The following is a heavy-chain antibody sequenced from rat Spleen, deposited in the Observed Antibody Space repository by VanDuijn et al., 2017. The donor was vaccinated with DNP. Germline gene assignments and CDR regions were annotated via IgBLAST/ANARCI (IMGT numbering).Heavy chain of an antibody. D-gene: IGHD1-9*01. V-gene: IGHV3-1*01. Sequence: EVQLQESGPGLVKPSQSLSLTCSVTGYSITSNYWAWIRKFPGNKMEWMGYISYSGSTSYNPSLKSRISITRDTSKNQFFLHLNSVTTDDTAQYYCARWNYYGYNGFDYWGQGVMVTVSS. CDR3: ARWNYYGYNGFDY. CDR1: GYSITSNY. CDR2: ISYSGST. J-gene: IGHJ2*01.